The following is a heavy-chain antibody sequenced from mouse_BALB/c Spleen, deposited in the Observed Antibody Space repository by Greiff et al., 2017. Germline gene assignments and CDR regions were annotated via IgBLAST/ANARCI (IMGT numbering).Heavy chain of an antibody. V-gene: IGHV1S56*01. CDR1: GYTFTSYY. J-gene: IGHJ4*01. CDR3: ARYRLGYAMDY. CDR2: IYPGNVNT. D-gene: IGHD3-3*01. Sequence: VQLQQSGPELVKPGASVRISCKASGYTFTSYYIHWVKQRPGQGLEWIGWIYPGNVNTKYNEKFKGKATLTADKSSSTAYMQLSSLTSEDSAVYFCARYRLGYAMDYWGQGTSVTVSS.